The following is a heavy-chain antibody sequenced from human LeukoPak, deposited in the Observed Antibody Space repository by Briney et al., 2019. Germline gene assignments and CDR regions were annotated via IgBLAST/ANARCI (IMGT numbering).Heavy chain of an antibody. D-gene: IGHD3-10*01. Sequence: SETLSLTCTVSGGSISSSSYYWGWIRQPPGKGLEWIGSIYYSGSTYYNPSLKSRVTISVDTSKNQFSLKLSSVTAADTAVYYCASPAAMVRGVIRAVDYWGQGTLVTVSS. CDR1: GGSISSSSYY. J-gene: IGHJ4*02. CDR3: ASPAAMVRGVIRAVDY. CDR2: IYYSGST. V-gene: IGHV4-39*01.